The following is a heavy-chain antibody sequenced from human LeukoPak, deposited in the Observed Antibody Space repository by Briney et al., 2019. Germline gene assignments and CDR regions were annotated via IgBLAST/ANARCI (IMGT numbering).Heavy chain of an antibody. CDR3: ARVGAVAGGFDI. CDR2: IKSDGSST. CDR1: GFIFSGYW. J-gene: IGHJ3*02. V-gene: IGHV3-74*01. D-gene: IGHD6-19*01. Sequence: GGSLRLSSAASGFIFSGYWRHWVRHAPGKGLVWVSRIKSDGSSTSYADSVKGRFTISRDNAKNTLHLQMNSLRAEDTAVYYCARVGAVAGGFDIWGQGTMVTVSS.